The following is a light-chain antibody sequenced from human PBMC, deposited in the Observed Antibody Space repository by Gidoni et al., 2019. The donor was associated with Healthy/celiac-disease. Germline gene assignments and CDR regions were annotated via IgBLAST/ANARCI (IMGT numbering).Light chain of an antibody. J-gene: IGKJ1*01. CDR3: QQRYSTSWT. V-gene: IGKV1-39*01. CDR2: AAS. CDR1: QSISSY. Sequence: DIQMTQSPSSLSASVGYRVTITCRASQSISSYLHWYQQKPGKAPNLLIYAASSWQSGVPSRFSGSGSGTDFTLTISSLQPEDFATYYCQQRYSTSWTFGEGTKVEIK.